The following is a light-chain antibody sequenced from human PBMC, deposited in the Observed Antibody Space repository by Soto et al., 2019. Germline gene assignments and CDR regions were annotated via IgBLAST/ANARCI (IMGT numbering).Light chain of an antibody. J-gene: IGKJ1*01. CDR2: DAS. CDR3: QQYHTFWT. V-gene: IGKV1-5*01. CDR1: QSVTRW. Sequence: DIQMTQSPSTLSASVGDRVTIACRASQSVTRWLVWYQQKPGKAPKLLIFDASTLESGVPSRFSGSGYGTEFTLTISNLQPEDFATYYCQQYHTFWTFGQGTKVEVK.